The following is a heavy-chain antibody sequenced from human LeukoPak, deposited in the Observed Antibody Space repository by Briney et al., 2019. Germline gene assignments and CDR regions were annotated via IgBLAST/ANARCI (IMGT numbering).Heavy chain of an antibody. V-gene: IGHV3-7*01. CDR3: ARSKSYAFDF. CDR1: GFTFSSNW. J-gene: IGHJ3*01. D-gene: IGHD1-26*01. Sequence: GGSLRLSCVASGFTFSSNWMSWVRQAPGKGREWLANIKYDGSEKYYVDSVKGRVSISRDNAKNSVFLEMSSLRAEDTAEYYCARSKSYAFDFWGHGTMVTVSS. CDR2: IKYDGSEK.